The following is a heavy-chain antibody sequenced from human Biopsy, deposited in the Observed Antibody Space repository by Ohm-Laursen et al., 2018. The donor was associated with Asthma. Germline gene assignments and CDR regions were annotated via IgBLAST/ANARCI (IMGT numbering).Heavy chain of an antibody. Sequence: SLRLSCAATGFTFNDYAMHWVRLAPGRGLEWVSGITWNSDHIDYAVSVKGRFTISRDNSMNTLYLHMNSLRVEDTAVYYCARGLDYSGRSGFDYWGQGTLVTVSS. CDR2: ITWNSDHI. V-gene: IGHV3-9*01. J-gene: IGHJ4*02. CDR1: GFTFNDYA. D-gene: IGHD3-10*01. CDR3: ARGLDYSGRSGFDY.